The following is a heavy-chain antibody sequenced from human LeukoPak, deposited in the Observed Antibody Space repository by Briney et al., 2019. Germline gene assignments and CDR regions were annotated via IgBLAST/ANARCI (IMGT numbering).Heavy chain of an antibody. CDR1: GFTFSIYN. J-gene: IGHJ4*02. V-gene: IGHV3-21*01. CDR3: SRDDGGSYPD. D-gene: IGHD3-16*02. Sequence: GGSLRLSCAASGFTFSIYNMNWVRQAPGKGLEWVSSISDSSRYIYYADPVKGRFTVSRDNAKNSLYLQMNSLRAEDTAVYFCSRDDGGSYPDWGQGSMVTVSS. CDR2: ISDSSRYI.